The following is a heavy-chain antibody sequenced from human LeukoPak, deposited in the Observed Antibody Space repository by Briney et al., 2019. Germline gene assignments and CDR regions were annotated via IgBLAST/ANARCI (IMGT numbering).Heavy chain of an antibody. CDR1: GHSISNYY. V-gene: IGHV4-59*01. D-gene: IGHD6-13*01. CDR3: ARDPHSSSWYDY. Sequence: PSETLSLTCTVSGHSISNYYWSWIRQPPGKGLEWIGSIYYTGATNYNSSLNSRVTISVDTSENQFSLKVSSVTAADTAVYYCARDPHSSSWYDYWGQGTLVTVSS. CDR2: IYYTGAT. J-gene: IGHJ4*02.